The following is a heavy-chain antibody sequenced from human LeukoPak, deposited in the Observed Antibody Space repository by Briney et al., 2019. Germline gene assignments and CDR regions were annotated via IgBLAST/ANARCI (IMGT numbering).Heavy chain of an antibody. CDR3: TKDFEGTFDP. V-gene: IGHV3-23*01. CDR1: GFTFSTYV. Sequence: PGGPLRLSCAASGFTFSTYVVNWVRQAPGKGLEWVSTITGSGGSTYYADSVKGRFTISRDNSKNTLYLQMSSLRAEDTAVYYCTKDFEGTFDPWGQGTLVTVSS. CDR2: ITGSGGST. J-gene: IGHJ5*02.